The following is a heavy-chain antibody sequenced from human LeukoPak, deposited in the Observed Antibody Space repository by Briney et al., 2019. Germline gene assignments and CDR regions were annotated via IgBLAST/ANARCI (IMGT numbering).Heavy chain of an antibody. CDR1: GCTFTSYD. CDR3: ARVLVFYDSSGYRYYFDY. J-gene: IGHJ4*02. D-gene: IGHD3-22*01. CDR2: MNPNSGNT. V-gene: IGHV1-8*01. Sequence: GASVKVSCKAAGCTFTSYDINGVRQATGQGLEWMGWMNPNSGNTGYAQKFQGRGTITRNTSISAAYMELSSLRSEDTAVYYCARVLVFYDSSGYRYYFDYWGQGTLVTVSS.